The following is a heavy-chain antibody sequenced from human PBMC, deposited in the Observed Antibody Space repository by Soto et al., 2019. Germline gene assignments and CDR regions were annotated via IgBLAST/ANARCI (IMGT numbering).Heavy chain of an antibody. CDR3: ATLWFGEGNY. CDR1: GGSISSSSYY. D-gene: IGHD3-10*01. V-gene: IGHV4-39*01. J-gene: IGHJ4*02. Sequence: QLQLQESGPGLVKPSETLSLSCTVSGGSISSSSYYWGWIRQPPGKGLEWIGSIYYSGSTYYNPSLKSRVTISVDTSKNQFSLKLSSVTAADTAVYYCATLWFGEGNYWGQGTLVTVSS. CDR2: IYYSGST.